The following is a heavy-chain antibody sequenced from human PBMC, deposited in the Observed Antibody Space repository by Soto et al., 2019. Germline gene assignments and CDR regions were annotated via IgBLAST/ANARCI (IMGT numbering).Heavy chain of an antibody. CDR1: GFSFSSCV. V-gene: IGHV3-23*01. J-gene: IGHJ4*02. Sequence: EVHLLESGGGLVQPGEARRLSCETSGFSFSSCVMTWVRQAPGKGLEWVSVITKSGDTDYADSVKGRFTISRDNSRNAVYLQMNSLRAEDTAVYYCAKGLLNGRWYAADWGQGTLVTVSS. D-gene: IGHD6-13*01. CDR2: ITKSGDT. CDR3: AKGLLNGRWYAAD.